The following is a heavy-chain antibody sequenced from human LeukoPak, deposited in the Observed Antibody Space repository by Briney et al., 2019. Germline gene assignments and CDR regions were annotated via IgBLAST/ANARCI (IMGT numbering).Heavy chain of an antibody. CDR1: GFTFSSYA. CDR2: VTPGGNIP. CDR3: AKDIWLVTDGFRTFDL. D-gene: IGHD2-8*01. Sequence: GESLRLSCAASGFTFSSYAMSWVRQAPGKGLEWISGVTPGGNIPYYADSVKGRFTISRDNSKNTLYLQMDSLTAADTALYYCAKDIWLVTDGFRTFDLWGQGTLVSVSS. V-gene: IGHV3-23*01. J-gene: IGHJ4*02.